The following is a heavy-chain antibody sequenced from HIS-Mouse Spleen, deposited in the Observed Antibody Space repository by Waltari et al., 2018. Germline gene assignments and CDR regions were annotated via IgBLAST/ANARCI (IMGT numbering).Heavy chain of an antibody. D-gene: IGHD6-13*01. CDR2: IYYSGST. CDR1: GGSISSSIYY. Sequence: HLHLQVAGPGLVKPSDTLSLTCTFSGGSISSSIYYWGGIRKPPGRGLELIGSIYYSGSTYYNPSLKSRVTISVDTSKNQFSLKLSSVTAAETAVYYCAREIPYSSSWYDWYFDLWGRGTLVTVSS. V-gene: IGHV4-39*07. CDR3: AREIPYSSSWYDWYFDL. J-gene: IGHJ2*01.